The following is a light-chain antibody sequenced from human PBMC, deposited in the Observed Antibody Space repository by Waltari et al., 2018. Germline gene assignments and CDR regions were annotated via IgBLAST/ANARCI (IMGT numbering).Light chain of an antibody. V-gene: IGKV1-5*03. CDR1: QNIGTS. J-gene: IGKJ1*01. Sequence: DIQMTQSPSTLSAYVGDRVTMTCRATQNIGTSLAWYQQKPGKAPSLLIYKASSLQGDVPSRFSDSGSGTVFTLTIIGLQPEDFATYFCQQSYRSPWTFGQGTRVDIK. CDR2: KAS. CDR3: QQSYRSPWT.